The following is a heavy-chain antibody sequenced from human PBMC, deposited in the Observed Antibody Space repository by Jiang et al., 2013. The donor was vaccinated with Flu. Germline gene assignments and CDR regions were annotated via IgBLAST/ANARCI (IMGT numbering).Heavy chain of an antibody. V-gene: IGHV4-59*08. J-gene: IGHJ6*02. CDR1: SGSISSHY. CDR2: IHNSGTT. Sequence: LLKPSETPSLTCTVSSGSISSHYWSWIRQPPGKGLEWIGYIHNSGTTNYNPSLKSRVTISIDTSTNQSSLKLISVTAPDTAVYYCARSYCGGDCYSMFGYSYYGMDVWGQGTTVTVSS. CDR3: ARSYCGGDCYSMFGYSYYGMDV. D-gene: IGHD2-21*02.